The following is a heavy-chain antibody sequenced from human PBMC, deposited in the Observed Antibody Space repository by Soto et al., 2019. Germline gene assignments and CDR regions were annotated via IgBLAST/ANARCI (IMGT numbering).Heavy chain of an antibody. V-gene: IGHV3-21*01. CDR1: GFTFNNDN. Sequence: GGSLRLSCAASGFTFNNDNMNWVRQAPGKGLEWVSSISTTGAYIQYADSVKGRFTISRDNAKNSLYLQMNNLRAEDTAVYYCLRDSSSCSILFAPWAQRTPVSVSS. J-gene: IGHJ5*02. CDR3: LRDSSSCSILFAP. D-gene: IGHD6-13*01. CDR2: ISTTGAYI.